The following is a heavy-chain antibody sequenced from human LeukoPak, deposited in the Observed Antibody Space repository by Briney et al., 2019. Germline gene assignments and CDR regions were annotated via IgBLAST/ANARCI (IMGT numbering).Heavy chain of an antibody. V-gene: IGHV1-69*06. CDR1: GGTFSSYA. D-gene: IGHD2-21*01. CDR2: IIPIFGTA. J-gene: IGHJ4*02. CDR3: ARGGGGGEYYFDY. Sequence: SVKVSCKASGGTFSSYAISWVRQAPGQGLEWMGGIIPIFGTANYAQKFQGRVTITADKSTSTAYMELSSLRSEDTAVYYWARGGGGGEYYFDYWGQGTLVTVSS.